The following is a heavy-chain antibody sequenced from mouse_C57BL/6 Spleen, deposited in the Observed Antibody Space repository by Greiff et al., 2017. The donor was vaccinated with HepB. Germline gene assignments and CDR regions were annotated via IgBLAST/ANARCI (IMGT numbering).Heavy chain of an antibody. Sequence: EVQLQQSGPELVKPGASVKIPCKASGYTFTDYNMDWVKQSHGKSLEWIGDINPNNGGTIYNQKFKGKATLTVDKSSSTAYMELRSLTSEDTAVYYCARMGGRLLLRFDYWGQGTTLTVSS. CDR1: GYTFTDYN. CDR2: INPNNGGT. V-gene: IGHV1-18*01. CDR3: ARMGGRLLLRFDY. J-gene: IGHJ2*01. D-gene: IGHD1-1*01.